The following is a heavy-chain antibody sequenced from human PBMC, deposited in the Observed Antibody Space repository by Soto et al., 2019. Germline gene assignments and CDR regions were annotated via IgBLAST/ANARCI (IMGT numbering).Heavy chain of an antibody. Sequence: EVQLVESGGGLVQPGGSLRLSCAASGFTVSSNYMSWVRQAPGKGLEWVSVIYSGGSTYYADSVKGRFTISRDNSKNKLYLQMNSLRAEDTAVYYCARGKVILWCGELGWGQGTMVTVSS. J-gene: IGHJ3*01. CDR2: IYSGGST. CDR3: ARGKVILWCGELG. V-gene: IGHV3-66*01. CDR1: GFTVSSNY. D-gene: IGHD3-10*01.